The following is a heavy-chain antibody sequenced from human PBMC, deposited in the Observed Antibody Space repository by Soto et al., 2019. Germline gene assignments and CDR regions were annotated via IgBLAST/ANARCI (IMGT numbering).Heavy chain of an antibody. CDR2: IYYSGST. J-gene: IGHJ6*02. D-gene: IGHD2-2*01. Sequence: PWETLSLTCTVSGGSVSSGSYYWSWIRQPPGKGLEWIGYIYYSGSTNYNPSLKSRVTISVDTSKNQFSLKLSSVTAADTAVYYCARGRGSSYYYYYYGMDVWGQGTTVTVSS. CDR1: GGSVSSGSYY. V-gene: IGHV4-61*01. CDR3: ARGRGSSYYYYYYGMDV.